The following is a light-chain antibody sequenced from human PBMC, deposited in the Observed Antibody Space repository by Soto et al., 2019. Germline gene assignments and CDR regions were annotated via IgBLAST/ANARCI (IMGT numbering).Light chain of an antibody. CDR2: DTS. V-gene: IGKV3-15*01. CDR3: QRFNRWPLS. CDR1: QSVGST. Sequence: EIGLTQSPAALSVSPGERVTLSCWASQSVGSTLNWYQQRPGQAPRLLIYDTSIRATGIPARFSGSGSGTEFTLTIASLQSEDFGVYYCQRFNRWPLSFGGGTKVDIK. J-gene: IGKJ4*01.